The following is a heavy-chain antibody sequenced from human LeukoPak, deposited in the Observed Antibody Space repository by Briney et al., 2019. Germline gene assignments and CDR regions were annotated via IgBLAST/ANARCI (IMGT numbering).Heavy chain of an antibody. CDR1: GFSITSGYY. CDR2: ISQFGST. CDR3: ARDWDMEKFDY. D-gene: IGHD2-15*01. J-gene: IGHJ4*02. Sequence: SETLSLTCTVSGFSITSGYYWGWIRQPPGKGLEWIGSISQFGSTYYNPSLKSRVTISVDTAKNQFSLSLTSLSAADTAFYYCARDWDMEKFDYWGQGILVTVSS. V-gene: IGHV4-38-2*02.